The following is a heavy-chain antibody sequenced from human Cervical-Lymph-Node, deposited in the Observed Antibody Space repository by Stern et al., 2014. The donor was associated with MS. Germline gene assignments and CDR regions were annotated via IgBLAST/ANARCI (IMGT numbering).Heavy chain of an antibody. CDR2: IWYDGSNK. D-gene: IGHD6-13*01. J-gene: IGHJ4*02. CDR3: XRDXYXTSXYNYFDY. V-gene: IGHV3-33*01. CDR1: GFTFSSYG. Sequence: QXKLMQSGGGVVQPGRSLRLSCAASGFTFSSYGMHWVRQAPGKGLEWVAVIWYDGSNKYYEDSVKCRFTISRDNSKNTLYLQMNSLRAEDTAVYYCXRDXYXTSXYNYFDYWGQGTLVTVSS.